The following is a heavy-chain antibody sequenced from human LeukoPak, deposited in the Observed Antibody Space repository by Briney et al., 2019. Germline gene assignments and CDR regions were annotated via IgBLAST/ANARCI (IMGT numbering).Heavy chain of an antibody. CDR1: GFTLDDYG. Sequence: PGGALRLSRAASGFTLDDYGLSWVRPAPGKGLEWVSGIYWNGGSTGNADTRKGRFTISRDNSKNTMYLKMNSLRAEDTAVYYCAKGAEEGVVITSVYYYYMDVWGKGTTVTISS. CDR3: AKGAEEGVVITSVYYYYMDV. D-gene: IGHD3-22*01. CDR2: IYWNGGST. J-gene: IGHJ6*03. V-gene: IGHV3-20*04.